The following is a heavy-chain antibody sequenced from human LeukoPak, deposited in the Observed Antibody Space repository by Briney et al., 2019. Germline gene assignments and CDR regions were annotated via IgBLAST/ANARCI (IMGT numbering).Heavy chain of an antibody. V-gene: IGHV4-39*07. CDR2: IHYSGST. CDR3: ASVGRGYADNWFDP. D-gene: IGHD5-12*01. CDR1: GGSISSSTYY. J-gene: IGHJ5*02. Sequence: TSETLSPTCTVSGGSISSSTYYWGWIRQPPGKGLEWIGSIHYSGSTYYNASLKSRVTISVDTSKNQFSLKLSSVTAADTAVYYCASVGRGYADNWFDPWGQGTLVTVSS.